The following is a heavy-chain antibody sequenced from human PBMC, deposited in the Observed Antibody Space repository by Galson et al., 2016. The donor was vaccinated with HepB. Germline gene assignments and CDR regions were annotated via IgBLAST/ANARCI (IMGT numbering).Heavy chain of an antibody. V-gene: IGHV1-18*01. CDR1: GYSFATYG. J-gene: IGHJ4*02. CDR3: ARARGREEDTFDN. CDR2: TSAYSDHS. Sequence: SVKVSCKASGYSFATYGISWVRQAPGQGLEWMGWTSAYSDHSNYAQKFQGRVTITTDTFTTTVNMELRSLRSDDTAIYYCARARGREEDTFDNWGQGTLITVSS.